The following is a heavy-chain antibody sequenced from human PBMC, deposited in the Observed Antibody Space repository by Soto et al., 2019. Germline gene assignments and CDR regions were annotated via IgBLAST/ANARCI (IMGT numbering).Heavy chain of an antibody. D-gene: IGHD1-20*01. CDR1: GGTFSSYA. V-gene: IGHV1-69*12. Sequence: QVQLVQSGAEVKKPGSSVKVSCKASGGTFSSYAISWVRQAPGQGLEWIGGIIPIFGTANYAQKFQGRVTTTAYESTSTAYMELSSLRSEDTAVYYCASGLQIVNWNDVSYGMDVWGQGTTVTVSS. CDR2: IIPIFGTA. CDR3: ASGLQIVNWNDVSYGMDV. J-gene: IGHJ6*02.